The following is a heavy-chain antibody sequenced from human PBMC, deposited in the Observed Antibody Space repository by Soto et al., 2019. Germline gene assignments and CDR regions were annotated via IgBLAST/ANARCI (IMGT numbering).Heavy chain of an antibody. CDR2: IRGSGGDT. D-gene: IGHD3-22*01. CDR1: GFTCSFCA. J-gene: IGHJ4*02. CDR3: AKGHSDSYSYFDY. Sequence: EVQLLESGGGLVQPGGSLRLSCAASGFTCSFCAMNWVRQAPGKGLEWVSSIRGSGGDTYYADSVKGRFTISRDYSKNTLQLQMNRLRVEDTAVYYCAKGHSDSYSYFDYWGQGTLVTVSS. V-gene: IGHV3-23*01.